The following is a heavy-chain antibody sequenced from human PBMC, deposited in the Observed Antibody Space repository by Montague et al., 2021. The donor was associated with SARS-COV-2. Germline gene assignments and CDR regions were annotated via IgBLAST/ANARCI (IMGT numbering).Heavy chain of an antibody. CDR3: ASSYGFWYFAY. CDR1: GIPFTNFA. D-gene: IGHD4-17*01. J-gene: IGHJ4*02. CDR2: IDTSGGDT. Sequence: SLRLSCAASGIPFTNFAMTWVRQAPGKGLEWVSSIDTSGGDTYYADPVKGRFTISRDNSRNTVYLQLNSLRAEDTALYYCASSYGFWYFAYWGQGTLVTVSS. V-gene: IGHV3-23*01.